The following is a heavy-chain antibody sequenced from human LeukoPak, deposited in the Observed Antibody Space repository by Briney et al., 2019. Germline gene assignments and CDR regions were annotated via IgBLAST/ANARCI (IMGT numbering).Heavy chain of an antibody. J-gene: IGHJ4*02. D-gene: IGHD5-12*01. CDR2: IKDGGTTT. Sequence: PGGSLRLSCAASGCTFSSYWIHWGRQVPGKGLVWVSRIKDGGTTTDYADSVKGRFTISRDDAKNTLYLQMNSLRAEDTAVYYCTTIRPGYWGQGTLVTVSP. V-gene: IGHV3-74*01. CDR1: GCTFSSYW. CDR3: TTIRPGY.